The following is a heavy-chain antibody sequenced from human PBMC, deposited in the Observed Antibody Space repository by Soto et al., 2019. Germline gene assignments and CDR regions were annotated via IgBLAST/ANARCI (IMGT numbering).Heavy chain of an antibody. J-gene: IGHJ4*02. CDR2: ISYDGSNK. V-gene: IGHV3-30*18. CDR3: AKDRYAYSSTSLFDY. Sequence: VGSLSLSCAASGFTFSSYGMHWVRQAPGKGLEWVAVISYDGSNKYYADSVKGRFTISRDNSKNTLYLQMNSLRAEDTAVYYCAKDRYAYSSTSLFDYWGQGPLVNV. D-gene: IGHD6-13*01. CDR1: GFTFSSYG.